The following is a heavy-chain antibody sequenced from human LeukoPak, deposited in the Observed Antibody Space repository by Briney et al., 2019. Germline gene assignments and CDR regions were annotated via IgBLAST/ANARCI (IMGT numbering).Heavy chain of an antibody. CDR2: ISYDGSNT. D-gene: IGHD1-14*01. CDR3: ASPSTHAYRYYFDY. Sequence: GGSLRLSCAASGFTFSSYARQWVRQAPGKGMEWVAVISYDGSNTYYAHSVKGPFPISTDYSQNTLYLQMNSLRAEDTAVYYCASPSTHAYRYYFDYWGQATLVTVSS. J-gene: IGHJ4*02. V-gene: IGHV3-30-3*01. CDR1: GFTFSSYA.